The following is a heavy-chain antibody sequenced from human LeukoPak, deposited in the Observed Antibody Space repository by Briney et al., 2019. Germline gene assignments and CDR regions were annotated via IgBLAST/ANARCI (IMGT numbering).Heavy chain of an antibody. Sequence: ASVKVSCKASGYTFTSYGISWVRQAPGQGLEWIGWISVYNGNTIYAQKLQGRVTMTTDTSTSTAYMELRSLQSDDTAVYYCARAVSFSGSAVSGGAHWGQGTLVTVSS. J-gene: IGHJ4*02. D-gene: IGHD6-19*01. CDR3: ARAVSFSGSAVSGGAH. V-gene: IGHV1-18*01. CDR1: GYTFTSYG. CDR2: ISVYNGNT.